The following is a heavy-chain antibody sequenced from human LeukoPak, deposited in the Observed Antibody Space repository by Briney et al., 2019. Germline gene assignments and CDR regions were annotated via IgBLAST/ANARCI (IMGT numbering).Heavy chain of an antibody. V-gene: IGHV3-30*02. J-gene: IGHJ3*01. CDR3: ARESDHSVSQVDFDL. Sequence: GGSLRLSCAASGFTFSSYAMHWVRQAPGKGLEWVAFIRYDGSKKYYADSVKGQFTISRDNSKNTLYLQMNSLRAEDSAVYYCARESDHSVSQVDFDLWGQGTMVTVSS. CDR1: GFTFSSYA. CDR2: IRYDGSKK. D-gene: IGHD1-14*01.